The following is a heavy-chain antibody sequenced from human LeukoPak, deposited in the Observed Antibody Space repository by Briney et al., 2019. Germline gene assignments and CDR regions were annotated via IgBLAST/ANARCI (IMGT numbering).Heavy chain of an antibody. CDR3: ARAETYYYDSSGYLLDY. D-gene: IGHD3-22*01. Sequence: PSETLSLTCAVYGGSFSGYYWSWIRQPPGKGLEWIGYIYYSGSTNYNPSLKSRVTISVDTSKNQFSLKLSSVTAADTAVYYCARAETYYYDSSGYLLDYWGQGTLVTVSS. J-gene: IGHJ4*02. CDR2: IYYSGST. V-gene: IGHV4-59*01. CDR1: GGSFSGYY.